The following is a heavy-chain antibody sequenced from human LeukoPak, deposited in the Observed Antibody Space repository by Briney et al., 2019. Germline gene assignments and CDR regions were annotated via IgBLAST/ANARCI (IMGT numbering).Heavy chain of an antibody. D-gene: IGHD5-12*01. CDR3: ARTPWLHLDY. V-gene: IGHV3-74*01. CDR1: GFTFSSYW. Sequence: GGSLRLSCAASGFTFSSYWMHWVPQGPGKGLVWVSRIKSDGSSTSYADSVKGRFTISRDNAKTTLYLQMNSLRAEDTAVYYCARTPWLHLDYWGQGTLVTVSS. J-gene: IGHJ4*02. CDR2: IKSDGSST.